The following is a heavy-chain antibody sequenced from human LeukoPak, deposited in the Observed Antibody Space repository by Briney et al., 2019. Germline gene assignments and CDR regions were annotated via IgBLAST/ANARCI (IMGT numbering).Heavy chain of an antibody. CDR3: ARGHIVVVTGGYYYYYMDV. J-gene: IGHJ6*03. CDR1: GYTFTSYD. D-gene: IGHD2-21*02. Sequence: ASVKVSCKASGYTFTSYDINWVRQATGQGLEWMGWMNPNSGNTGYAQKFQGRVTMTRNTSISTAYMELSSLRSEDTAVYYCARGHIVVVTGGYYYYYMDVWGKGTTVTVSS. CDR2: MNPNSGNT. V-gene: IGHV1-8*01.